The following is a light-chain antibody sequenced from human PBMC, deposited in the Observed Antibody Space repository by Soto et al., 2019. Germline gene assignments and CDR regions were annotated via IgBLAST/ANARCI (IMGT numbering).Light chain of an antibody. V-gene: IGLV2-14*03. CDR2: DVT. CDR3: NSYTSSITYV. J-gene: IGLJ1*01. CDR1: SSDVGGFNY. Sequence: QSVLTQPASVSGSPGQSITISCTGTSSDVGGFNYVSWYQQHPGKAPKLMIYDVTNRPSGVSYRFSGSKSGNTASLTISGLQAEDEADYYCNSYTSSITYVYGTGTKLTVL.